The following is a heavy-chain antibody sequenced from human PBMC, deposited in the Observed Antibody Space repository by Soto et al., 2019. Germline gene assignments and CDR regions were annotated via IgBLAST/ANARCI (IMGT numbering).Heavy chain of an antibody. Sequence: PSETPALACTVYGGCLDRNGSSSTGIRLPHRKGLEWIGHIYYSGSTYYNPSLKSRVTISVDTSKNQFSLTLSSVTAADTAVYYCARNQDMIFGVVIIPGLLDGASDIWGQGTMVTVSS. V-gene: IGHV4-31*03. J-gene: IGHJ3*02. CDR2: IYYSGST. CDR1: GGCLDRNGSS. CDR3: ARNQDMIFGVVIIPGLLDGASDI. D-gene: IGHD3-3*01.